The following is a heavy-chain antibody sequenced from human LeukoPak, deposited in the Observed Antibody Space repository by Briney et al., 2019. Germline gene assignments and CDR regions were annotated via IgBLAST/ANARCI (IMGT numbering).Heavy chain of an antibody. D-gene: IGHD3-22*01. CDR1: GFTVSDYY. J-gene: IGHJ4*02. V-gene: IGHV3-11*01. CDR2: ISPSHTST. Sequence: PGGSLRLSCAASGFTVSDYYLSWIRQTPGKGLAWLSYISPSHTSTYYADSVKGRCTISRDNAKNSLYLQMNSLRAEDTAVYYCARGDHSGSSGYYFDYWGQGALVTVSS. CDR3: ARGDHSGSSGYYFDY.